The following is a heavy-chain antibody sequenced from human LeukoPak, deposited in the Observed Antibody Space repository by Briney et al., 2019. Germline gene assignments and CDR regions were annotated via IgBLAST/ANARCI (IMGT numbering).Heavy chain of an antibody. V-gene: IGHV3-30*02. J-gene: IGHJ5*02. CDR1: GFTFSSYG. D-gene: IGHD3-10*01. Sequence: NPGGSLRLSCAASGFTFSSYGMHWVRQAPGKGLEWVAFIRYDGSNKYYADSVKGRFTISRDNSKNTLYLQMNSLRAEDTAVYYCARHVWFGEHNGHENWFDPWGQGTLVIVSS. CDR3: ARHVWFGEHNGHENWFDP. CDR2: IRYDGSNK.